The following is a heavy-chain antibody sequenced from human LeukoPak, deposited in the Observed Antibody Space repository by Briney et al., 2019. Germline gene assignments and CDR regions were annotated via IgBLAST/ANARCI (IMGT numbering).Heavy chain of an antibody. CDR3: ASRSHDYSDY. Sequence: KPSETLSLTCTVSGASISSGGYYWSWLRQHPGKGLEWIGYIYYSGSTYYNPSLKSRVTISVDTSKNQFPLKLSSVTAADTAVYYCASRSHDYSDYWGQGTLVTVSS. J-gene: IGHJ4*02. CDR2: IYYSGST. V-gene: IGHV4-31*03. CDR1: GASISSGGYY.